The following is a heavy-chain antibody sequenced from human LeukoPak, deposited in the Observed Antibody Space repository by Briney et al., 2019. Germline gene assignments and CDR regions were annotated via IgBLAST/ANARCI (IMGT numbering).Heavy chain of an antibody. J-gene: IGHJ4*02. Sequence: GASVKVSCKASGYSFINFAIHWVRQAPGQRLEWMGWINAGNGKTKYSQKFQGRVTFTRDTSASTAYMYLSSLRSEGAAVYYCARDLGVVVIPTGEYFFDYWGQGTLVTVSS. D-gene: IGHD3-22*01. CDR1: GYSFINFA. CDR3: ARDLGVVVIPTGEYFFDY. CDR2: INAGNGKT. V-gene: IGHV1-3*01.